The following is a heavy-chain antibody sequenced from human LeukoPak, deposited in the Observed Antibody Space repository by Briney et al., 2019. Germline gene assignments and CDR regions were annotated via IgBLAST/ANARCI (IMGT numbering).Heavy chain of an antibody. Sequence: PSETLSLTCTVSGGSISSYYWSWIRQPPGKGLEWIGYIYYSGSTNYNPSLKSRVTISVDTSKNQFSLKLSSVTAADTAVYYCAREPYCGGDCVGGFDYWGQGTLVTVSS. V-gene: IGHV4-59*12. CDR3: AREPYCGGDCVGGFDY. J-gene: IGHJ4*02. D-gene: IGHD2-21*02. CDR2: IYYSGST. CDR1: GGSISSYY.